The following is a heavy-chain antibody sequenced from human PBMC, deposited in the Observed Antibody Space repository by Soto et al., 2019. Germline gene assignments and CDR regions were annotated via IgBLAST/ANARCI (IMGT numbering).Heavy chain of an antibody. D-gene: IGHD6-13*01. Sequence: QVQLVQSGAEVRKPGASVTVSCRASGYIFTTYGITWVRQAPGQGLEWMGWISSYNGKTNFAQKLQGRVTMTTDTSTSKAYMELRGLRSDDTAVYYCARAGLTATGTFDYWGQGSLVTVSS. J-gene: IGHJ4*02. CDR3: ARAGLTATGTFDY. V-gene: IGHV1-18*01. CDR2: ISSYNGKT. CDR1: GYIFTTYG.